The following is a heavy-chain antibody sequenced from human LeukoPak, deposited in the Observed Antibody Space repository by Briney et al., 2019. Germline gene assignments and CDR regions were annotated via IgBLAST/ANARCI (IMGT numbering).Heavy chain of an antibody. Sequence: PGGSLRLSCAASGFTFGGYSMNWVRQAPGKGLEWVSYISSGGSTIYYADSVKGRFTISRDNAKNSLYLQMSSLRDEDTAVYYCARHYDSSAFDSWGQGTLVTVSS. J-gene: IGHJ4*02. CDR2: ISSGGSTI. D-gene: IGHD3-22*01. CDR3: ARHYDSSAFDS. V-gene: IGHV3-48*02. CDR1: GFTFGGYS.